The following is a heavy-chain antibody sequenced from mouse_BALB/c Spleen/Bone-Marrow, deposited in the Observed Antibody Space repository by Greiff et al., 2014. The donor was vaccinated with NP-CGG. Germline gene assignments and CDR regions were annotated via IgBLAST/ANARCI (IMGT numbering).Heavy chain of an antibody. CDR2: INFSGST. CDR1: GDSITSGY. J-gene: IGHJ4*01. V-gene: IGHV3-8*02. D-gene: IGHD2-4*01. CDR3: ASGGPTMITYYAMDY. Sequence: EVQLQQSGPSLVKPSQTLSLTCSVPGDSITSGYWNWIRKFPANKLEYMGYINFSGSTYYNPSLESRISITRDTSKNQYYLHLNSVTTEDTATYYCASGGPTMITYYAMDYWGQGTSVTVSS.